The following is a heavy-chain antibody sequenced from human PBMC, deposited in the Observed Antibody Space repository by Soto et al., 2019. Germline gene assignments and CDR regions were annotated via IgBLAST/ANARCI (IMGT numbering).Heavy chain of an antibody. CDR3: AKDEVLVVAVARDYYGRDV. V-gene: IGHV3-30*18. J-gene: IGHJ6*02. Sequence: QVQLVESGGGVVQPGRSLRLSCAASGFTFSSYGMHWVRQAPGKGLEWVAVISYDGNNKYYADSVKGRFTISRDNSKNTLYLQMNSQRAEDTAVYYCAKDEVLVVAVARDYYGRDVCGQGNTVTVS. CDR1: GFTFSSYG. D-gene: IGHD2-15*01. CDR2: ISYDGNNK.